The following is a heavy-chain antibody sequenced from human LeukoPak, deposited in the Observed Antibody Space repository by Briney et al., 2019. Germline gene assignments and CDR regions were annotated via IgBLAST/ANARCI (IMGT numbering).Heavy chain of an antibody. CDR1: GGTFSSYA. V-gene: IGHV1-69*05. Sequence: SVKVSCKASGGTFSSYAISWVRQAPGQGLEWMGGIIPILGTANYAQKFQGRVTITTDESTSTAYMELSSLRSEDTAVYYCARAREYCSSTSCYSGTYNWFDPWGQGTLVTVSS. CDR3: ARAREYCSSTSCYSGTYNWFDP. J-gene: IGHJ5*02. D-gene: IGHD2-2*01. CDR2: IIPILGTA.